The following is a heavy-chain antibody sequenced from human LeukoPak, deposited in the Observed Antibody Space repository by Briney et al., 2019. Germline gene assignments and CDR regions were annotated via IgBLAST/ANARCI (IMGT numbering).Heavy chain of an antibody. V-gene: IGHV3-7*01. CDR2: INQDGSQR. D-gene: IGHD3-9*01. J-gene: IGHJ4*02. CDR3: ARDGFDAGIYFDY. CDR1: GFTFSSHW. Sequence: PGGSLRPSCAVSGFTFSSHWMSWVRQAPGKGLEWVANINQDGSQRYYVDSAKGRFTISRDNAKNSLYLQMDSLRVEDTAVYYCARDGFDAGIYFDYWGQGALVIVSS.